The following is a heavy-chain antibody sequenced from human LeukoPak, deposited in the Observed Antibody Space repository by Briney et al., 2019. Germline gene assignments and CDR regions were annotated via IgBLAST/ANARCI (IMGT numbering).Heavy chain of an antibody. CDR1: GFTFSSYS. V-gene: IGHV3-21*01. CDR2: ISSSSSYI. Sequence: GGSLRLSCAASGFTFSSYSMNWVRQAPGKGPEWVSSISSSSSYIYYADSVKGRFTISRDNAKNSLYLQMNSLRAEDTAVYYCARDRMSKAPHPDYWGQGTLVTVSS. J-gene: IGHJ4*02. CDR3: ARDRMSKAPHPDY.